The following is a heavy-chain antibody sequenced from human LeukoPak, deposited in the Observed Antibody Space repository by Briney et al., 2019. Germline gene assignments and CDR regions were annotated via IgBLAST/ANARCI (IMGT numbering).Heavy chain of an antibody. CDR2: IYTSGST. CDR3: AGCSGNGYDHSLSDP. CDR1: GGSLSTYY. D-gene: IGHD3-10*02. V-gene: IGHV4-4*07. Sequence: SETLSLTCTVSGGSLSTYYWNWIRQPAGKGLEWIGRIYTSGSTNYNPSLKSRVTMSVDTSKNQISLRLSSVIAADTAVYYCAGCSGNGYDHSLSDPGGQGTLLTVPA. J-gene: IGHJ5*02.